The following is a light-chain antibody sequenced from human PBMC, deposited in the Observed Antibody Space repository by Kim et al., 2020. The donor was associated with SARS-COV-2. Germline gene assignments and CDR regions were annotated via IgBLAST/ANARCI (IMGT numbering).Light chain of an antibody. V-gene: IGLV6-57*01. J-gene: IGLJ2*01. CDR1: SGSIASNY. Sequence: GKTVAIYCTRSSGSIASNYVQWYQQRPGSSPTTVIYEENQRPSGVPDRFSGSIDSSSNSASLTISGLKTEDEADYYCQSYDSSNQVFGGGTQLTVL. CDR3: QSYDSSNQV. CDR2: EEN.